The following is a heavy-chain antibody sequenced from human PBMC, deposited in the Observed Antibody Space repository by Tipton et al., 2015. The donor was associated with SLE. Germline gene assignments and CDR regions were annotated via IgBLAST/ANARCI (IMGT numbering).Heavy chain of an antibody. D-gene: IGHD6-6*01. CDR1: GGSFSGYY. CDR3: ARGRGSSSSGHY. J-gene: IGHJ4*02. CDR2: INHSGST. Sequence: LRLSCSVYGGSFSGYYWSWIRQPPGKGLEWIGEINHSGSTNYNPSLKSRVTISVDTSKNQFSLKLSSVTAADTAVYYCARGRGSSSSGHYWGQGTLVTVSS. V-gene: IGHV4-34*01.